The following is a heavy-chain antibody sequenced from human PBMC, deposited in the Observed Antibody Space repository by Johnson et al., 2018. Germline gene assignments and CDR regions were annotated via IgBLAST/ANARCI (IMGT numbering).Heavy chain of an antibody. D-gene: IGHD1-26*01. Sequence: VQLVQSGGGLVQPGRSLRLSCAASGFTFDDYAMHWVHQAPGKGLEWVSLISWDGGSTYYADSVKGRFTISRDNSKNSLYLQMNSLRDEDTALYYCAKDVGVGARDYYYYMDVWGKGTTVTVSS. CDR3: AKDVGVGARDYYYYMDV. J-gene: IGHJ6*03. V-gene: IGHV3-43D*03. CDR2: ISWDGGST. CDR1: GFTFDDYA.